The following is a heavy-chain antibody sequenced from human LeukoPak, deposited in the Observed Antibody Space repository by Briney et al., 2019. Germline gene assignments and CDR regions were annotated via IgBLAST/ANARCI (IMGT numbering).Heavy chain of an antibody. CDR1: GFTFSSYS. CDR3: ARGNYDYYYYGMDV. CDR2: ISSSSSYI. D-gene: IGHD4-11*01. J-gene: IGHJ6*02. Sequence: GSLRLSCAASGFTFSSYSMNWVRQAPGKGLEWVSSISSSSSYIYYADSVKGRFTISRDNAKNSLYLQMNSLRAEDTAVYYCARGNYDYYYYGMDVWGQGTTVTVSS. V-gene: IGHV3-21*01.